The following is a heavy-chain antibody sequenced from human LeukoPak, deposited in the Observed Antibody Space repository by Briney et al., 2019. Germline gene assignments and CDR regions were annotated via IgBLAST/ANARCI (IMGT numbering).Heavy chain of an antibody. J-gene: IGHJ6*03. V-gene: IGHV1-2*02. CDR3: ARGPPWGYCSGGNCYSSHYYYYMDV. CDR1: GYTFTDYY. D-gene: IGHD2-15*01. CDR2: INPKSGGT. Sequence: GASVKVSCKASGYTFTDYYMHWVRQAPGQGLEWMGWINPKSGGTNYAQKFQGRVTMTRDTSISTAYMELSRLRSDDTAVYYCARGPPWGYCSGGNCYSSHYYYYMDVWGKGTTVTVSS.